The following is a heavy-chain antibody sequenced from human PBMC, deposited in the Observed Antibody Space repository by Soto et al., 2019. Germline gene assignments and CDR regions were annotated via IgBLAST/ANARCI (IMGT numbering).Heavy chain of an antibody. D-gene: IGHD3-10*01. V-gene: IGHV1-69*02. CDR3: AASYGSGYRAFDY. CDR1: GDTFSFYT. Sequence: QVQLVQSGTEVKKPGSSVKISCKASGDTFSFYTINWVRQAPGLGLEWVGRINPIVSMSNYAQKFQGRVSXTXDXXTSPAYMELRSLRSTDTTMYFCAASYGSGYRAFDYGGQGALVIVSS. CDR2: INPIVSMS. J-gene: IGHJ4*02.